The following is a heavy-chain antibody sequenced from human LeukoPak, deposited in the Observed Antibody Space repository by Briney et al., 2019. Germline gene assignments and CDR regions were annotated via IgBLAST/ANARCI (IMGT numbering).Heavy chain of an antibody. CDR1: AFTFSNAC. CDR2: IKSKTEGGTT. Sequence: GGSLRLSCAASAFTFSNACMSWVRQAPGKGLEGVGRIKSKTEGGTTDYAAPVKGRFTISRDDSKTTLYLQMNSLKTEDTAVYYCTTAMVVTALLYFQHWGQGTLVTVSS. J-gene: IGHJ1*01. D-gene: IGHD2-21*02. V-gene: IGHV3-15*01. CDR3: TTAMVVTALLYFQH.